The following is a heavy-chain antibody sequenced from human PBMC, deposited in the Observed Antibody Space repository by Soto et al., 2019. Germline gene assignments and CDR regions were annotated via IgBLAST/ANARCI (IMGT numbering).Heavy chain of an antibody. Sequence: QVQLVESGGGVVQPGRSLRLSCAASGFTFSSYAMHWVRQAPGKGLKWVALISFDGSNIHYADSVKGRFTISRDNSKNTLYLQMNSLRAEDPAVYYSARVHQQWLVSAHFFDYWGQGTLVTVSS. J-gene: IGHJ4*02. CDR2: ISFDGSNI. D-gene: IGHD6-19*01. CDR3: ARVHQQWLVSAHFFDY. CDR1: GFTFSSYA. V-gene: IGHV3-30-3*01.